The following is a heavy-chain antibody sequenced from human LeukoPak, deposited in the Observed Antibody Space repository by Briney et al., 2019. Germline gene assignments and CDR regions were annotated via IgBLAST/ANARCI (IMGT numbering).Heavy chain of an antibody. Sequence: PSETLSLTCTVSGGSISSGDYYWGWIRQPPGKGLEWIGSIYYSGSTYYNPSLKSRVTISVDTSKNQFSLKLSSVTAADTAVYYCARDLKQWPHKPDYWGQGTLVTVSS. CDR2: IYYSGST. CDR1: GGSISSGDYY. J-gene: IGHJ4*02. CDR3: ARDLKQWPHKPDY. V-gene: IGHV4-39*07. D-gene: IGHD6-19*01.